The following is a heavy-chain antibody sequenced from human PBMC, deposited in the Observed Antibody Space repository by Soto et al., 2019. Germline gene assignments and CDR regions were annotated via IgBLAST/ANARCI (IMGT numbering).Heavy chain of an antibody. Sequence: SSVKLYCKASGGSFSSYAIGWVRQAPGQGLEWMGGIIPIFGTANYAQKFQGRVTITADESTSTAYMELSSLRSEDTAVYYCARSPDSSGHYYASGAFDIWGQGTMVTVSS. CDR1: GGSFSSYA. J-gene: IGHJ3*02. CDR2: IIPIFGTA. D-gene: IGHD3-22*01. CDR3: ARSPDSSGHYYASGAFDI. V-gene: IGHV1-69*13.